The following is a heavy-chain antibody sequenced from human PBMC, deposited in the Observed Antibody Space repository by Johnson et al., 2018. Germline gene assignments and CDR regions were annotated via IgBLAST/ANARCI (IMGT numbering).Heavy chain of an antibody. CDR3: EKLYHYDSSGYYYEDAFDI. Sequence: QVQLQESGGGVVQPGRSLRLSCAASGFTFRYYGMHWVRQAPGKGLEWLAAVSYDGDNQSYADSVKGRFTISKDNSKNTRYLQMNSLRTEDTAVYYCEKLYHYDSSGYYYEDAFDIWGQGTLVTVSP. CDR2: VSYDGDNQ. V-gene: IGHV3-30*18. CDR1: GFTFRYYG. J-gene: IGHJ3*02. D-gene: IGHD3-22*01.